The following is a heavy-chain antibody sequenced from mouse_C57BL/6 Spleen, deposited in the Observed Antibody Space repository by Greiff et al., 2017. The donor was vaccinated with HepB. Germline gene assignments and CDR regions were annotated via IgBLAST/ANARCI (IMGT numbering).Heavy chain of an antibody. V-gene: IGHV1-61*01. CDR2: IYPSDSET. J-gene: IGHJ1*03. D-gene: IGHD2-4*01. Sequence: VQLQQSGAELVRPGSSVKLSCKASGYTFTSYWMDWVKQRPGQGLEWIGNIYPSDSETHYNQKFKDKATLTVDKSSSTAYMQLSSLTSEDSAVYYCASYDYDRYFDVWGTGTTVTVSS. CDR3: ASYDYDRYFDV. CDR1: GYTFTSYW.